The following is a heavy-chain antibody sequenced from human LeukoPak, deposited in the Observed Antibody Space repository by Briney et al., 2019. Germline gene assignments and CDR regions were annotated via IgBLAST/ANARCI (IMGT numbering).Heavy chain of an antibody. D-gene: IGHD5-24*01. J-gene: IGHJ3*02. CDR3: AGEMATIYPPRAFDI. Sequence: SETLSLTCTVSGGSISSYYWSWIRQPPGKGLEWIGEINHSGSTNYNPSLKSRVTISVDTSKNQFSLKPSSVTAADTAVYYCAGEMATIYPPRAFDIWGQGTMVTVSS. CDR1: GGSISSYY. V-gene: IGHV4-34*01. CDR2: INHSGST.